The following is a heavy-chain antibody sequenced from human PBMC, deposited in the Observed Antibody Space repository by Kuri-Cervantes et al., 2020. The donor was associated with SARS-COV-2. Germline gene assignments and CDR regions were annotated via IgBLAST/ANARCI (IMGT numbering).Heavy chain of an antibody. J-gene: IGHJ5*02. CDR3: ARAPSFDP. CDR2: IYYSGST. V-gene: IGHV4-59*08. Sequence: SETLSLTCTVSGGSISSYYWSWIRQPPGKGLEWIGYIYYSGSTYYNPSLKSRVTISVDTSKNQFSLKLSSVTAADTAVYYCARAPSFDPWGQGTLVTVSS. CDR1: GGSISSYY.